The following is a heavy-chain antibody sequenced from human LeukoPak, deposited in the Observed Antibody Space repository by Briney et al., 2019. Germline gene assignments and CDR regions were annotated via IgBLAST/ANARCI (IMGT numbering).Heavy chain of an antibody. CDR1: GFTFSSYA. CDR2: VTNSGGST. Sequence: WGSLRLSCAASGFTFSSYAMSWVRQAPGKGLAWVSVVTNSGGSTYYADSVKGRFTISRDNSKNTLYLQMNSLRAEDTAVYYCAEDPFRCSGGSCYAWGQGTLVTVSS. J-gene: IGHJ4*02. D-gene: IGHD2-15*01. V-gene: IGHV3-23*01. CDR3: AEDPFRCSGGSCYA.